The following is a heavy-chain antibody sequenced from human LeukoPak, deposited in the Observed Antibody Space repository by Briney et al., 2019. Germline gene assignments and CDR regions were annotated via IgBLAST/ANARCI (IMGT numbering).Heavy chain of an antibody. CDR2: IYDNGST. J-gene: IGHJ4*02. CDR1: GGSISRSNW. V-gene: IGHV4-4*02. CDR3: ARVTGYIVEDYFDY. D-gene: IGHD3-22*01. Sequence: SETLSLTCTVSGGSISRSNWWSWVRQSPGKGLEWIGEIYDNGSTNYNPSLKSRVTISVDKSKNQFSLKLSSVTAADTAVYYCARVTGYIVEDYFDYWGQGTLVTVSS.